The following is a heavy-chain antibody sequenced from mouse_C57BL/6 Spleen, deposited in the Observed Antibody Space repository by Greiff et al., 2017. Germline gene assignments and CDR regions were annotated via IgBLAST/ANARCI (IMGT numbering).Heavy chain of an antibody. Sequence: QVQLQQPGAELVKPGASVKLSCKASGYTFTSYWMHWVKQRPGQGLEWIGMIHPNSGSTNYNEKFKSKATLTVDKSSSTAYMQLSSLTSEDSAVYYCADSSEGYAMDYWSQGTSVTVSS. CDR1: GYTFTSYW. D-gene: IGHD3-2*02. V-gene: IGHV1-64*01. CDR3: ADSSEGYAMDY. CDR2: IHPNSGST. J-gene: IGHJ4*01.